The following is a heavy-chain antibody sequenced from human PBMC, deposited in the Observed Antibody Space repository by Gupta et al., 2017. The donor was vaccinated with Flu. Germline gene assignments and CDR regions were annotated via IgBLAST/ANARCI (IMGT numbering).Heavy chain of an antibody. CDR1: GGTFSSYA. J-gene: IGHJ6*02. D-gene: IGHD2-15*01. Sequence: QVQLVQSGAEVKKPGSSVKVSCKASGGTFSSYAIRWVRQAPGQGLEWMGGIIPIFGTANYAQKFQGRVTITADESTSTAYMELSSLRSEDTAVYYCARDLDCSGGSCYPYYGMDVWGQGTTVTVSS. CDR2: IIPIFGTA. V-gene: IGHV1-69*01. CDR3: ARDLDCSGGSCYPYYGMDV.